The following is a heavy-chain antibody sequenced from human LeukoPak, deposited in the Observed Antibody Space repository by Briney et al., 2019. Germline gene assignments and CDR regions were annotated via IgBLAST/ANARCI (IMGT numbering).Heavy chain of an antibody. Sequence: ASVKVSCKASGYTFTSYDINWVRQATGQGLEWMGWMNPNSGNTGYAQKFQGRVTMTRNTSISTAYMELSSLRSEDTAVYYCARGQISPYNYYNMAVGGKGPTVTVSS. CDR2: MNPNSGNT. V-gene: IGHV1-8*01. CDR3: ARGQISPYNYYNMAV. D-gene: IGHD2/OR15-2a*01. J-gene: IGHJ6*03. CDR1: GYTFTSYD.